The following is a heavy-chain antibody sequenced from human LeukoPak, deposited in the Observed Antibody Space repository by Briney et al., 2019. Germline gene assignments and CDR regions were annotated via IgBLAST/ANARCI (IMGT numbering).Heavy chain of an antibody. CDR3: ARVENVFWSGHYSYYMDV. Sequence: RASVKVSCKASGYTFTSYGISWVRQAPGQGLEWMGWISAYNGNTNYAQKLQGRVTMTTDTSTSTAYMELRSLRSDDTAVYYCARVENVFWSGHYSYYMDVWGKGTTVTVSS. CDR1: GYTFTSYG. V-gene: IGHV1-18*01. CDR2: ISAYNGNT. J-gene: IGHJ6*03. D-gene: IGHD3-3*01.